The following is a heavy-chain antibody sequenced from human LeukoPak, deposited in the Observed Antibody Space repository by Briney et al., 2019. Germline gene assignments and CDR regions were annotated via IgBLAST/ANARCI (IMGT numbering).Heavy chain of an antibody. D-gene: IGHD3-10*01. CDR2: FSASGGYT. Sequence: PGGSLRLSCAASGFTFSTYAMNWVRLTPGKGLEWVSTFSASGGYTYYADSVKGRLTISRDNSKNMLYLQMNSLRAEDTAVYYCAKNGRGSGTYYPRTKYYFDYWGQGTLVTVSS. V-gene: IGHV3-23*01. J-gene: IGHJ4*02. CDR1: GFTFSTYA. CDR3: AKNGRGSGTYYPRTKYYFDY.